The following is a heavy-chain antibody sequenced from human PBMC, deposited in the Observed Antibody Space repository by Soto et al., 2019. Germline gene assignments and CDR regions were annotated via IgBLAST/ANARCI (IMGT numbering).Heavy chain of an antibody. Sequence: SETLSRTGFVPGGSVISRNWWSLLRQLSVQVRDWIGELDHAGTTNYDPSVKSRVTVSLDNFKNKVSMTLSSLSAAETAVYFCASLGDCSGPECHGTEWGQGSLVTV. CDR1: GGSVISRNW. V-gene: IGHV4-4*02. CDR3: ASLGDCSGPECHGTE. CDR2: LDHAGTT. D-gene: IGHD2-8*02. J-gene: IGHJ4*01.